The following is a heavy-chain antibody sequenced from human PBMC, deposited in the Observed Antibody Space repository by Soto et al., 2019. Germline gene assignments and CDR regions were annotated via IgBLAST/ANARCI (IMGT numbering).Heavy chain of an antibody. CDR2: IYWDNYK. J-gene: IGHJ4*02. CDR1: GFSLSSSGVG. Sequence: QITLKESGPTLVKPTQTLTLTCTSSGFSLSSSGVGVGWIRQPPGKALEWLALIYWDNYKQYSPSLKNRFTITKDTSKNQVVLTMTKMEPVDTGTYYCARVMGSGTVGVFDYWGQGTLVTVSS. CDR3: ARVMGSGTVGVFDY. D-gene: IGHD6-13*01. V-gene: IGHV2-5*02.